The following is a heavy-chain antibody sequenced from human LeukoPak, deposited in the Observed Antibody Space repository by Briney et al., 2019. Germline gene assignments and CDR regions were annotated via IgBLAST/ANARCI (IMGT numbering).Heavy chain of an antibody. J-gene: IGHJ4*02. CDR1: GDSVSSNSAA. D-gene: IGHD6-19*01. V-gene: IGHV6-1*01. CDR2: TYYRSKWYN. Sequence: SQTLSLTCAISGDSVSSNSAAWDRIRQSPSRGLEWLGRTYYRSKWYNDYAVSVRSRITITPDTSKNQFSLQLNSVTPEDTAVYYCSRHKSGWIDYWGQGTLVTVSS. CDR3: SRHKSGWIDY.